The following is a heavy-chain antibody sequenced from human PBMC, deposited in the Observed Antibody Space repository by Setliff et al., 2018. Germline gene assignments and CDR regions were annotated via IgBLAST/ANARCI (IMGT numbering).Heavy chain of an antibody. CDR2: IKHDGTDQ. V-gene: IGHV3-7*03. Sequence: GESLKISCAASGFTFSSYAMSWVRQAPGKGLEWVASIKHDGTDQKYVDSVRGRFTISRDRFTSSLSLYMSGLRAEDSAVYYCAKAGGSGFGLDYFDSWGQGMLVTVPQ. D-gene: IGHD3-10*01. CDR1: GFTFSSYA. CDR3: AKAGGSGFGLDYFDS. J-gene: IGHJ4*02.